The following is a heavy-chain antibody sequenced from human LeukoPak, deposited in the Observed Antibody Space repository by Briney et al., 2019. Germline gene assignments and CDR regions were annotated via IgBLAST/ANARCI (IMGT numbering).Heavy chain of an antibody. CDR1: GGSVSSGSYY. Sequence: SETLSLTCTVSGGSVSSGSYYWSWIRQPPGKGLEWIGNIYYSGSINYSPSLKSQVTMSVDTSKNQFSLKLSSVTAADTAVYYCARAVTASLYFDYWGQGTLVTVSS. J-gene: IGHJ4*02. D-gene: IGHD2-21*02. V-gene: IGHV4-61*01. CDR2: IYYSGSI. CDR3: ARAVTASLYFDY.